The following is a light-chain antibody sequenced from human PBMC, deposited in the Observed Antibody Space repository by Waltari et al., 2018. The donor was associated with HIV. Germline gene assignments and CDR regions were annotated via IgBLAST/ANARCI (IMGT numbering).Light chain of an antibody. J-gene: IGKJ4*01. CDR1: QTIDTF. CDR2: GAS. Sequence: IQMTQFPPPLSESAGDRVTTTCRASQTIDTFLNGNQQTPGKAPNLLIHGASSLKGGVPSRFSGSGSGTHFTLTISNLQPEDFAVYYCQQSYSSPLTFGGGTKVEVK. CDR3: QQSYSSPLT. V-gene: IGKV1-39*01.